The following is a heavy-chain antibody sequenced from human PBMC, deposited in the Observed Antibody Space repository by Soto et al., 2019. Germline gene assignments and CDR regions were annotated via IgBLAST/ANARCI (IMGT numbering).Heavy chain of an antibody. V-gene: IGHV3-74*01. J-gene: IGHJ5*02. Sequence: EVQLVESGGGLVQPGGSLRLSCAASGFTFSSYWMHWVRQAPGKGLVWVSRINSDGSSTSYADSVKGRFTISRDNAKNTLDLQMNSLRAEDTAVYYCARDTDSSGYRAFDPWGQGALVTVSS. CDR3: ARDTDSSGYRAFDP. CDR1: GFTFSSYW. D-gene: IGHD3-22*01. CDR2: INSDGSST.